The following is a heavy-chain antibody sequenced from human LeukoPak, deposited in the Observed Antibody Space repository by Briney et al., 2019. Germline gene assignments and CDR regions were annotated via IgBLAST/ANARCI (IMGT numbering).Heavy chain of an antibody. CDR1: GFTFSNYG. V-gene: IGHV3-23*01. Sequence: PGGTLRLSCAPSGFTFSNYGMGGVRQTRGKGLHWVSAISASGDSTYYADSVKGRFTISRDSSKNTLYLQMNSLSVDDTAVYYCAKESRDFAPDSWGQGTLVTVSS. D-gene: IGHD3/OR15-3a*01. CDR3: AKESRDFAPDS. J-gene: IGHJ4*02. CDR2: ISASGDST.